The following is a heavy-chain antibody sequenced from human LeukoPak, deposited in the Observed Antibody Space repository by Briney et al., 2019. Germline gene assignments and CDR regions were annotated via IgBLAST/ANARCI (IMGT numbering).Heavy chain of an antibody. CDR1: GGSISSSSYY. D-gene: IGHD3-22*01. J-gene: IGHJ4*02. V-gene: IGHV4-39*01. Sequence: PPETLSLNCTVSGGSISSSSYYWGWIRQPPGKGLEWIGSIYYSGSTYYNPSLKSRVTISVDTSKNQFSLKLSSVTAADTAVYYCARLEYDSSGPNDYWGQGTLVTVSS. CDR3: ARLEYDSSGPNDY. CDR2: IYYSGST.